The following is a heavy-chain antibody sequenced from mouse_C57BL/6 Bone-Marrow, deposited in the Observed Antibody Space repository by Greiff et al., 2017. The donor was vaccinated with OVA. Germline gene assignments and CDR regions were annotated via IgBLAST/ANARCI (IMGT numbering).Heavy chain of an antibody. V-gene: IGHV5-15*01. CDR1: GFTFSDYG. Sequence: EVHLVESGGGLVQPGGSLKLSCAASGFTFSDYGMAWVRQAPRKGPEWVAFISNLAYSIYYADTVTGRFTISRENAKNTLYLEMSSLRSEDTAMYYCARGFAYWGQGTLVTVSA. CDR3: ARGFAY. J-gene: IGHJ3*01. CDR2: ISNLAYSI.